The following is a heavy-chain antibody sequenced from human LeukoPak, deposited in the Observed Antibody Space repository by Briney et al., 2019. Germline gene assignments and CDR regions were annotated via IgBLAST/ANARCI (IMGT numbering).Heavy chain of an antibody. CDR3: AREAVKYQGGSYPPDY. D-gene: IGHD1-26*01. V-gene: IGHV1-8*01. CDR2: MNPNSGNT. Sequence: ASVKVSCKASGYTFTSYDINWVRQATGQGLEWMGWMNPNSGNTGYAQKFQGRVSMTRNTSISTAYMELSSLRSEDTAVYYCAREAVKYQGGSYPPDYWGQGTLVTVSS. CDR1: GYTFTSYD. J-gene: IGHJ4*02.